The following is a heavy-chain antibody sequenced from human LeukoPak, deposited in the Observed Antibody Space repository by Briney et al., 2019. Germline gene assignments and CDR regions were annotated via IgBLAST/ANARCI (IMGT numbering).Heavy chain of an antibody. CDR3: ARNIVGAADY. CDR1: GGSISSSSYY. CDR2: IYYSGST. J-gene: IGHJ4*02. Sequence: SETLSLTCTVSGGSISSSSYYWGWIRQPPGKGLEWIGSIYYSGSTYYNPSLKSRVTISVDTSKNQFSLKLSSVTAADTAVYYCARNIVGAADYWGQGTLVTVSS. D-gene: IGHD1-26*01. V-gene: IGHV4-39*07.